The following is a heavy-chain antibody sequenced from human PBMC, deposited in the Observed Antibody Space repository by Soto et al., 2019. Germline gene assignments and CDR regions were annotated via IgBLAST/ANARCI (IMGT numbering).Heavy chain of an antibody. Sequence: SETLSLTCTVSGGSISSISYYWGWIRQPPGKGLEWIGSIYYSGSTYYNPSLKSRVTISVDTSKNQFSLKLSSVTAADTAVYYCARHLNSRYSYGYGYYYYGMDVWGQGTTVTVSS. J-gene: IGHJ6*02. V-gene: IGHV4-39*01. CDR3: ARHLNSRYSYGYGYYYYGMDV. D-gene: IGHD5-18*01. CDR2: IYYSGST. CDR1: GGSISSISYY.